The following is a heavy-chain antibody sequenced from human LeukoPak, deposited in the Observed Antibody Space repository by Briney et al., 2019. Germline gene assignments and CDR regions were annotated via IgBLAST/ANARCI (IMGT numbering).Heavy chain of an antibody. V-gene: IGHV4-61*02. CDR2: VYSSGST. CDR3: ARVYRKDVYNFDGFDI. D-gene: IGHD5-24*01. J-gene: IGHJ3*02. CDR1: SGSINSDGYY. Sequence: PSETLSPTCTASSGSINSDGYYWSWIRQPAGKGLEWIGRVYSSGSTNYSPSLKSRVIISIDTSKNQFSLRLSSVTAADTAVYYCARVYRKDVYNFDGFDIWGQGTMVTVS.